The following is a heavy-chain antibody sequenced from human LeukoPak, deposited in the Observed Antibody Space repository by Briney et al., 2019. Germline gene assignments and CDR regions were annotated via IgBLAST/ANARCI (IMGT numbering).Heavy chain of an antibody. CDR2: IKSKTDGCTT. CDR1: GFTFSNAW. D-gene: IGHD5-12*01. CDR3: TTSLSGYDFLFDY. V-gene: IGHV3-15*01. Sequence: GGSLRLSCAASGFTFSNAWMRWVRQAPGKGLEWVGRIKSKTDGCTTDYAAPVNDILTISREDSKKTLYLQMNSLKTEDTAVYYCTTSLSGYDFLFDYWGQGTLVTVSS. J-gene: IGHJ4*02.